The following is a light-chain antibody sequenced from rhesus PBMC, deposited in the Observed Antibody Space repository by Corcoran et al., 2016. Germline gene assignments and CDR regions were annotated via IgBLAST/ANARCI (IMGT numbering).Light chain of an antibody. V-gene: IGKV3-24*01. CDR1: QSVSSS. Sequence: EIVMTQSPATLSLSPGERATLFCRASQSVSSSLAWYQQKPGQTPSLLIDGASTRASGIPDRVSGRGSGTDFTLTISSLEPEDVAVYYCLQYSNWWTFGQGTKVEIK. J-gene: IGKJ1*01. CDR2: GAS. CDR3: LQYSNWWT.